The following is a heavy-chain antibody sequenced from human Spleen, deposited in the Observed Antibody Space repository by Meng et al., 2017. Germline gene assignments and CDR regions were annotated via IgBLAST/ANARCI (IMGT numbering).Heavy chain of an antibody. CDR3: ARSRHRGNWGGAFDI. V-gene: IGHV1-46*01. J-gene: IGHJ3*02. CDR1: GYTFTSYY. CDR2: INPSGGST. Sequence: ASVKVSCKASGYTFTSYYMHWVRQAPGQGLEWMGIINPSGGSTSYAQKFQGRVTMTRDTSISTAYMELSRLRSDDTAVYYCARSRHRGNWGGAFDIWGQGTMVTFSS. D-gene: IGHD7-27*01.